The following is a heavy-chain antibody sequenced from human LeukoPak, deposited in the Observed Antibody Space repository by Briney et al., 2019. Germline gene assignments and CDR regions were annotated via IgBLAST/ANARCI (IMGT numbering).Heavy chain of an antibody. CDR3: AGQNLLFGELLS. Sequence: SETLSLTCTVSGGSISSYYWSWIRQPPGKGLEWIGYIYYSGSTNYNLSLKSRVTISVDTSKNQFSLKLSSVTAADTAVYYCAGQNLLFGELLSWGQGTLVTVSS. V-gene: IGHV4-59*08. J-gene: IGHJ5*02. CDR2: IYYSGST. D-gene: IGHD3-10*01. CDR1: GGSISSYY.